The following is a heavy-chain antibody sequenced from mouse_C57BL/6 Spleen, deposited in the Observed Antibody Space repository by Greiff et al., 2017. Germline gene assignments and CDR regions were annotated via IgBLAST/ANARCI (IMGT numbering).Heavy chain of an antibody. V-gene: IGHV1-76*01. J-gene: IGHJ1*03. CDR1: GYTFTDYY. D-gene: IGHD1-1*01. Sequence: VQLVESGAELVRPGASVKLSCKASGYTFTDYYINWVKQRPGQGLEWIARIYPGSGNTYYNEKFKGKATLTAEKSSSTAYMQLSSLTSEDSAVYFCARTYGSSYRYVDVWGTGTTVTVSS. CDR2: IYPGSGNT. CDR3: ARTYGSSYRYVDV.